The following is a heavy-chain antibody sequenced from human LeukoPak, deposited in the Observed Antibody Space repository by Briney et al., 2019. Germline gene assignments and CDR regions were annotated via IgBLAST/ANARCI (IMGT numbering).Heavy chain of an antibody. CDR1: GFTFYDYG. V-gene: IGHV3-20*01. D-gene: IGHD2-15*01. CDR2: INWNGGGT. J-gene: IGHJ6*02. CDR3: VRGYCRGGSCYSGFYYYYYGMDV. Sequence: GGSLRLSSAASGFTFYDYGMGWVRQAPGDGLEWGLGINWNGGGTGYADSVKGRFTSSRDNAKTSLYQEKNNLRAEDKALYHCVRGYCRGGSCYSGFYYYYYGMDVWGQGTTVTVSS.